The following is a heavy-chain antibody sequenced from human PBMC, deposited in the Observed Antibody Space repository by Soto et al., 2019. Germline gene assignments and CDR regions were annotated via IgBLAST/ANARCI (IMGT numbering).Heavy chain of an antibody. CDR2: ISNSGST. Sequence: SETLSLTCTVSGGSVTSDEDYWSWIRQSPGKGLEWIGYISNSGSTGYNPPLKTRLSMSVDRSKNQFTLRLTSVTAADTAVYFCATESGFTYGYFDYWGQGTQVTVSS. V-gene: IGHV4-30-4*01. D-gene: IGHD5-18*01. J-gene: IGHJ4*02. CDR3: ATESGFTYGYFDY. CDR1: GGSVTSDEDY.